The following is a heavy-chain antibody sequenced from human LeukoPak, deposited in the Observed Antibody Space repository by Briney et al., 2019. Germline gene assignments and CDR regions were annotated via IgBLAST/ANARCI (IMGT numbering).Heavy chain of an antibody. CDR3: ATKQWLAPPPDS. D-gene: IGHD6-19*01. Sequence: PGGSLRLSYAASGFTFSKYWMLWVRQAPGKGLESVSRINTDGTVTTYADSVKGRFTVSRDNADNTMFLQMNSVRDEGTAVYYCATKQWLAPPPDSWGQGTPVTVSS. J-gene: IGHJ4*02. CDR2: INTDGTVT. V-gene: IGHV3-74*01. CDR1: GFTFSKYW.